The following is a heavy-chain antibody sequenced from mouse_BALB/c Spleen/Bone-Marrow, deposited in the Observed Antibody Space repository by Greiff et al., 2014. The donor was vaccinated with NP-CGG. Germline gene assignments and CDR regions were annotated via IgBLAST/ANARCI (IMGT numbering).Heavy chain of an antibody. D-gene: IGHD2-1*01. V-gene: IGHV3-1*02. CDR2: IHYSGST. J-gene: IGHJ3*01. Sequence: VQLKQSGPDLVKPSQSLSLTCTVTGYSITSGYSWHWIRQFPGNKLEWMGYIHYSGSTNYNPSLKSRISIARDTSKNQFFLQLSSVTTEDTATYYCARREGNHAAWFAYWGQGTLVTVSA. CDR3: ARREGNHAAWFAY. CDR1: GYSITSGYS.